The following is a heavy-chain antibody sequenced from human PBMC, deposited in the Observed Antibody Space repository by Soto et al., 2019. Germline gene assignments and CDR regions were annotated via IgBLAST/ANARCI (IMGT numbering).Heavy chain of an antibody. Sequence: QVQLLQSGAEVKKPGASVKVSCKASGYNFFSYGLTWVRHAPGQGREWMGWIRASNGDTKYALKFQGRDTITNDTCTKPTSLTPWGLTSADTAIYYCARDSTDYGGFALDYGGQGTLVTVSS. CDR2: IRASNGDT. V-gene: IGHV1-18*01. CDR3: ARDSTDYGGFALDY. D-gene: IGHD3-10*01. CDR1: GYNFFSYG. J-gene: IGHJ4*02.